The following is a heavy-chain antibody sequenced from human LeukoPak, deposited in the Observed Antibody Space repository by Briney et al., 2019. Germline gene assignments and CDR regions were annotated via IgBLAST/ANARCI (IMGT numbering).Heavy chain of an antibody. CDR2: ISTYNGNT. V-gene: IGHV1-18*01. J-gene: IGHJ6*03. D-gene: IGHD3-3*01. CDR1: GYTFTSYG. CDR3: ARLSNDFWSGRPGVYYYYYMDV. Sequence: ASVKVSCKASGYTFTSYGISWVRQAPGQGLEWMGWISTYNGNTNYVQKLQGRVTMTTDTSTSTAYMELRSLRSDDTAVYYCARLSNDFWSGRPGVYYYYYMDVWGKGTTVTVSS.